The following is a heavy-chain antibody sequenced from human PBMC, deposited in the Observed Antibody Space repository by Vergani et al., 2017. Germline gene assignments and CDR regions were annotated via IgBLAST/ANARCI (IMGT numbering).Heavy chain of an antibody. D-gene: IGHD3-3*01. CDR1: GFTFSSYE. CDR3: ASKSESGYTFDY. Sequence: EVQLVESGGGLVQPGGSLRLSCAASGFTFSSYEMNWVRQAPGKGLEWVSYISSSGSTIYYADSVKGRFTISRDNAKNSLYLQMNSLRAEDTAVYYCASKSESGYTFDYWGQGTLVTVSS. V-gene: IGHV3-48*03. CDR2: ISSSGSTI. J-gene: IGHJ4*02.